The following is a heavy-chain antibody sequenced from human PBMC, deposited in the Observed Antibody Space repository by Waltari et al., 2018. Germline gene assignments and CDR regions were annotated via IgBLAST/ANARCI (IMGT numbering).Heavy chain of an antibody. CDR3: VRDRPHNWFDP. CDR2: VNNDGSDT. CDR1: GFPFDSYW. Sequence: EEQVVESGGGLVQPGGALRLSCAASGFPFDSYWRHWVRQVPGKGLVWVSRVNNDGSDTIYADFVKGRFTISRDNAKNTVYLQMNSLRVDDTAIYYCVRDRPHNWFDPWGQGTLVTVSS. J-gene: IGHJ5*01. V-gene: IGHV3-74*01.